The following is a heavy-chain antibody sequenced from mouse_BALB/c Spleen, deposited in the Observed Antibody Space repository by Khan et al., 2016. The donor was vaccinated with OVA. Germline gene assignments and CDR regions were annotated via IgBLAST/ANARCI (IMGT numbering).Heavy chain of an antibody. CDR1: GFNIKDYY. CDR2: IDPENGNT. J-gene: IGHJ3*01. CDR3: ARAGYAPGFAY. V-gene: IGHV14-1*02. Sequence: IQLVQSGAELVRPGALVKLSCKASGFNIKDYYIHWVKQRPEQGLEWIGWIDPENGNTIYDPKFQGKANITADTSSNTAYLHFSSLTSEDTAVYYWARAGYAPGFAYWGQGTLVTVSA. D-gene: IGHD2-2*01.